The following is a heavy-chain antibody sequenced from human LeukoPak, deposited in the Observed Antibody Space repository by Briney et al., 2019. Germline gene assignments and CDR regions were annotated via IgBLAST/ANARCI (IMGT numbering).Heavy chain of an antibody. D-gene: IGHD6-13*01. Sequence: GGSLRLSSAASGFTFSYYWMTWVRQAPGKGLEWVANIKEDGNEKYYVDSVKGRFTISRDNAKNSLNLQMNSLRVEDTAVYYCARGGAAAGRFFFDDWGQGTLVTVSS. V-gene: IGHV3-7*05. CDR2: IKEDGNEK. CDR3: ARGGAAAGRFFFDD. J-gene: IGHJ4*02. CDR1: GFTFSYYW.